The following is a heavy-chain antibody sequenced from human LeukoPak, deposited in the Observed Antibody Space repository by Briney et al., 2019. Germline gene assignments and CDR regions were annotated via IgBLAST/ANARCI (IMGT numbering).Heavy chain of an antibody. Sequence: SETLSLTCTVSGGSISSYYWSWIRQPPGKGLEWIGYIYYSGSTNYNPSLKSRVTISVDTSKNQFSLKLSSVTAADTAVYYCARVGYDFWSGYCDYWGQGTLVTVSS. J-gene: IGHJ4*02. D-gene: IGHD3-3*01. V-gene: IGHV4-59*01. CDR1: GGSISSYY. CDR3: ARVGYDFWSGYCDY. CDR2: IYYSGST.